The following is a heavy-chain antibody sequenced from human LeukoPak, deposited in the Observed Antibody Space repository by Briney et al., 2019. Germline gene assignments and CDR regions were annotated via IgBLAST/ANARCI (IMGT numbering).Heavy chain of an antibody. CDR1: GYTLTELS. D-gene: IGHD7-27*01. Sequence: ASVKVSCKVSGYTLTELSMHWVRQAPGKGLEWMGGFDPEDGETIYAQKFQGRVTMTEDTSTDTAYMELRSLRSDDTAVYYCALTGDPDVVDWFDPWGQGTLVTVSS. CDR3: ALTGDPDVVDWFDP. J-gene: IGHJ5*02. V-gene: IGHV1-24*01. CDR2: FDPEDGET.